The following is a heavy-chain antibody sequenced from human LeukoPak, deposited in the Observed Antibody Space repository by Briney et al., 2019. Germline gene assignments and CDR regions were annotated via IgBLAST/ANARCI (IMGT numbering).Heavy chain of an antibody. J-gene: IGHJ5*02. CDR2: ISAYNGNT. CDR3: ARASGIAAAGMFDP. Sequence: ASVKVSCKASGYTFTSYGISWVRQAPGQELEWMGWISAYNGNTNYAQKLQGRVTMTTDTSTSTAYMELRSLRSDDTAVYYCARASGIAAAGMFDPWGQGTLVTVSS. CDR1: GYTFTSYG. D-gene: IGHD6-13*01. V-gene: IGHV1-18*01.